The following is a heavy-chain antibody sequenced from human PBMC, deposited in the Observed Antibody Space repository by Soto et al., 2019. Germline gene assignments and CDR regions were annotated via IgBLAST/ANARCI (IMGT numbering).Heavy chain of an antibody. CDR2: IYHSGST. D-gene: IGHD3-22*01. V-gene: IGHV4-4*02. CDR3: ARRRINIIVGYDYGMDV. Sequence: PSETLSLTCAVSGGSISSSNWWSWVRQPPGKGLEWIGEIYHSGSTNYNPSLKSRVTISVDKSKNQFSLKLSSVTAADTAVYYCARRRINIIVGYDYGMDVWGQGTTVTVSS. J-gene: IGHJ6*02. CDR1: GGSISSSNW.